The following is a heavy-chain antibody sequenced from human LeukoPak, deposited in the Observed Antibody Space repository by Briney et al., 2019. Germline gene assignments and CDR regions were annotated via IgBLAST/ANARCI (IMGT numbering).Heavy chain of an antibody. V-gene: IGHV4-4*02. CDR1: GGSISSSNW. CDR3: ARAGRSGTYNYYFDY. CDR2: IYHSGST. J-gene: IGHJ4*02. D-gene: IGHD1-26*01. Sequence: SETLSLTCAVSGGSISSSNWWSWVRPPPGKGLEWIGEIYHSGSTNYNPSLKSRVTISVDKSKNQFSLKLSSVTAADTAMYYCARAGRSGTYNYYFDYWGQGTPVTVSS.